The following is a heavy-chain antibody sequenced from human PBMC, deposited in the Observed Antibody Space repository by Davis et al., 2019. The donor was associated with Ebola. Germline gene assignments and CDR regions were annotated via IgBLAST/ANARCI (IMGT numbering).Heavy chain of an antibody. J-gene: IGHJ6*02. V-gene: IGHV1-2*02. CDR2: IIPILGIA. CDR3: ARENCSGGSCYFLLSV. Sequence: ASVKVSCKASGYTFTSYDINWVRQAPGQGLEWMGRIIPILGIANYAQKFQGRVTMTRDTSISTAYMELSRLRSDDTAVYYCARENCSGGSCYFLLSVWGQGTTVTVSS. D-gene: IGHD2-15*01. CDR1: GYTFTSYD.